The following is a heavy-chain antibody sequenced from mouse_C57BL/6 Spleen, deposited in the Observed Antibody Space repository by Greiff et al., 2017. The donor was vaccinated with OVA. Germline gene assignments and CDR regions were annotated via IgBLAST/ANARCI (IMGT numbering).Heavy chain of an antibody. D-gene: IGHD1-1*01. CDR1: GYAFSSYW. Sequence: QVHVKQSGAELVKPGASVKISCKASGYAFSSYWMNWVKQRPGRGLEWIGQIYPGDGDTNYNGKFKGKATLTADKSSSTAYMQLSSLTSEDSAVYFCARSATVPYFDYWGQGTTLTVSS. CDR3: ARSATVPYFDY. V-gene: IGHV1-80*01. J-gene: IGHJ2*01. CDR2: IYPGDGDT.